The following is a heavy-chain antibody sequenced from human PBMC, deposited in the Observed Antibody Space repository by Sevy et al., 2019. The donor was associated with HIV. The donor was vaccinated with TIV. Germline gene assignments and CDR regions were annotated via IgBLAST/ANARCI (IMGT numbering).Heavy chain of an antibody. CDR1: GFTFDSYG. J-gene: IGHJ6*03. CDR2: ISGSGTRT. Sequence: GGSLRLSCAVSGFTFDSYGMTWVRQAPGKGLEWVSGISGSGTRTYYADSVKGRFIISRDNSKNTLYLQMRSLRSEDTAIYYCGKGGGGHYDPDEIGYYFYYYNMDVWGKGPTVTVSS. D-gene: IGHD3-22*01. V-gene: IGHV3-23*01. CDR3: GKGGGGHYDPDEIGYYFYYYNMDV.